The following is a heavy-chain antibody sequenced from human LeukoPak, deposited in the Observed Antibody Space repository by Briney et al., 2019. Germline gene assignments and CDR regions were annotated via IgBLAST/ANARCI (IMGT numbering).Heavy chain of an antibody. D-gene: IGHD6-6*01. J-gene: IGHJ4*02. V-gene: IGHV5-51*01. CDR3: AKTGDISSAFKY. CDR1: GSSFTSYW. Sequence: GASLEISCTGSGSSFTSYWIGGGRAMPEKGLERIGIIYPGDSDTRYSPSFQGQVTTSAAQSISTAYLQWSSLKASDTAMYYCAKTGDISSAFKYWGQGTLVTASS. CDR2: IYPGDSDT.